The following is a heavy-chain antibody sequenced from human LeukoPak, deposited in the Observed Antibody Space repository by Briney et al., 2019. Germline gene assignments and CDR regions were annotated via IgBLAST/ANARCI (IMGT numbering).Heavy chain of an antibody. Sequence: AGGSLRLSCAASGFTFSNSGMNWVRQAPGKGLEWVSTISGSGDSTYYADSVKGRFTSSRDNSKNTLYLQMNSLRAEDTAVYYCAKSNCSGGSCYLRKNYYFDYWGQGTLVAVSS. CDR1: GFTFSNSG. CDR3: AKSNCSGGSCYLRKNYYFDY. V-gene: IGHV3-23*01. J-gene: IGHJ4*02. D-gene: IGHD2-15*01. CDR2: ISGSGDST.